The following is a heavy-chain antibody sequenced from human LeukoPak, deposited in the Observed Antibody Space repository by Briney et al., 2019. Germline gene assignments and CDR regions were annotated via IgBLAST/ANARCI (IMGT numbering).Heavy chain of an antibody. CDR1: GYTFTSYY. V-gene: IGHV1-46*01. J-gene: IGHJ3*02. CDR3: ARRSVAAFDI. Sequence: GASVKVSCKASGYTFTSYYMHWVRQDPGQGLEWMGIINPSGGSTSYAQKFQGRVTMTRDTSTSTGYMELSSLRSEDTAVYYCARRSVAAFDIWGQGTMVTVSS. CDR2: INPSGGST. D-gene: IGHD1-26*01.